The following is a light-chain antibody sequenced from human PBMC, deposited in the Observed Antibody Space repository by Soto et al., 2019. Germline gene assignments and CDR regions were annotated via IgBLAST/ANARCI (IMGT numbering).Light chain of an antibody. CDR2: GAS. V-gene: IGKV3-20*01. CDR3: QQYATSPPMYT. Sequence: EIVLTQSPGTLSLSPGERATLSCRASQSVTSGYLGWYQQKPGQAPRRLIYGASSRATGISDRFSGSGSGTDFTLTISRLEPEDFAVYYCQQYATSPPMYTFGEGTEVEIK. J-gene: IGKJ2*01. CDR1: QSVTSGY.